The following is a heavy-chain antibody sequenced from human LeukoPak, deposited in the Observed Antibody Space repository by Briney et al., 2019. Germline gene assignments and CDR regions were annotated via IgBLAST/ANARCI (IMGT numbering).Heavy chain of an antibody. V-gene: IGHV3-74*01. D-gene: IGHD6-19*01. CDR3: AKDSLDSSGSDY. CDR1: GFTFSSYW. Sequence: GGSLRLSCAASGFTFSSYWMHWVRQAPGKGLVWVSRINSDESSTSYADSVKGRFTISRDNSKNTLYLQMNSLRAEDTAVYYCAKDSLDSSGSDYWGQGTLVTVSS. CDR2: INSDESST. J-gene: IGHJ4*02.